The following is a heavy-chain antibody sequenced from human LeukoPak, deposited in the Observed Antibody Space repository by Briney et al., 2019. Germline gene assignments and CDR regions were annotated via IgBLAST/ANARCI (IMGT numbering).Heavy chain of an antibody. V-gene: IGHV1-69*13. D-gene: IGHD5-18*01. Sequence: EASVKVSCTASGGTFSSYAISWVRQAPGQGLEWMGGIIPIFGTANYAQKFQGRVTITADESTSTAYMELSSLRSEDTAVYYCASPSTPGYSYGYLDYWGQGTLVTVSS. CDR1: GGTFSSYA. J-gene: IGHJ4*02. CDR2: IIPIFGTA. CDR3: ASPSTPGYSYGYLDY.